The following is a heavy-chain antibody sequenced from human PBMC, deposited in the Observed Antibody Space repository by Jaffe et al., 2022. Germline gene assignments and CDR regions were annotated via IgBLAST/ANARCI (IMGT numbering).Heavy chain of an antibody. CDR2: INPNSGGT. CDR1: GYTFTGYY. D-gene: IGHD3-10*01. V-gene: IGHV1-2*06. Sequence: QVQLVQSGAEVKKPGASVKVSCKASGYTFTGYYMHWVRQAPGQGLEWMGRINPNSGGTNYAQKFQGRVTMTRDTSISTAYMELSRLRSDDTAVYYCARDLVSVGSMAYGSGSYYRSYYYYYMDVWGKGTTVTVSS. CDR3: ARDLVSVGSMAYGSGSYYRSYYYYYMDV. J-gene: IGHJ6*03.